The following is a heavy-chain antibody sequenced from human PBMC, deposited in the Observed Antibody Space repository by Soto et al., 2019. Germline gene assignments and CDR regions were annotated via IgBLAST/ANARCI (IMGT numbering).Heavy chain of an antibody. CDR1: GYIFVNYG. CDR3: VMVDNYVTPTPQDV. Sequence: QVQLVQSGDEVKKPGASVKVSCKASGYIFVNYGIAWVRQAPRQGLEWMGWISPYTGNTHSASKVQGSITMSTXTXTSTAYMDLGSLTSDDTAVYYCVMVDNYVTPTPQDVWGQGTTVTVSS. V-gene: IGHV1-18*01. CDR2: ISPYTGNT. D-gene: IGHD3-16*01. J-gene: IGHJ6*02.